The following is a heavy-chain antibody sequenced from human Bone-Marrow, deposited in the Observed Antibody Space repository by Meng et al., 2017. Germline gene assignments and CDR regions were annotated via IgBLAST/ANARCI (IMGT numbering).Heavy chain of an antibody. D-gene: IGHD3-22*01. CDR2: IYHSGST. CDR1: GGSISSSNW. CDR3: ARDSRTYYYDSSGYTFDY. V-gene: IGHV4-4*02. Sequence: QVEVQEAGPGLVKPSGTLSLTCAVSGGSISSSNWWSWVRQPPGKGLEWIGEIYHSGSTNYNPSLKSRVTISVDKSKNQFSLKLSSVTAADTAVYYCARDSRTYYYDSSGYTFDYWGQGTLVTVSS. J-gene: IGHJ4*02.